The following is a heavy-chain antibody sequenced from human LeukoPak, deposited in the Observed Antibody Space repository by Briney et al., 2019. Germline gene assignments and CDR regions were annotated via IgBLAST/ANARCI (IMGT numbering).Heavy chain of an antibody. CDR3: AGSNGYYYYMDL. Sequence: GSLRLSCVASGFTFSSFPMHWVRQAPGKGLELLSAINSNGGTTYYADSVKGRFIISRDNSKNTLHLQMGSLRVEDTAVYYCAGSNGYYYYMDLWGKGTTVTVSS. CDR2: INSNGGTT. J-gene: IGHJ6*03. CDR1: GFTFSSFP. D-gene: IGHD6-25*01. V-gene: IGHV3-64*02.